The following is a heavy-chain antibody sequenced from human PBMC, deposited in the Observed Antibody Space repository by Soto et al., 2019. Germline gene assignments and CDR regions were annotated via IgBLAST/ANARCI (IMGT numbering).Heavy chain of an antibody. CDR2: ILCLNDRK. D-gene: IGHD1-26*01. CDR3: ARDLARGAGSAGFDY. Sequence: QVHLVQSGAEVKTPGASVTISCKASGYTFSDYGIHWIRQAPGQRPEWLGWILCLNDRKEYSQKFQGRISLTRDTSASTAYMGLSRLRSEDTAVYYCARDLARGAGSAGFDYWGQGTLVTVSS. CDR1: GYTFSDYG. J-gene: IGHJ4*02. V-gene: IGHV1-3*01.